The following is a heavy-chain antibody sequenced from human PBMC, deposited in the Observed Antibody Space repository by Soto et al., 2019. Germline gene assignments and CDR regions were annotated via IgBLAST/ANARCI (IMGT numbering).Heavy chain of an antibody. CDR3: ARESEDLTSNFDY. Sequence: GALRLSCAASGFTFNDFAINWVRQTPGKGLEWVSVISATGDTTYNADSVKGRFTISRDNSKNTAYLEMNSLRAEDTAVYYCARESEDLTSNFDYWGQGTLVTVSS. J-gene: IGHJ4*02. V-gene: IGHV3-23*01. CDR1: GFTFNDFA. CDR2: ISATGDTT.